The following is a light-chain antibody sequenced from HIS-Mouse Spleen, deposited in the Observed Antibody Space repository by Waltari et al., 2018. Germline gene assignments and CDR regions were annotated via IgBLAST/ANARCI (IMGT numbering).Light chain of an antibody. CDR2: QDS. V-gene: IGLV3-1*01. CDR3: QAWDSSYSV. J-gene: IGLJ2*01. CDR1: KLGDKY. Sequence: SYELTQPPSVSVSPGQTASITCSGDKLGDKYACWYQQKPGQSPVLVIYQDSKRPSGIPERFSGSNSGNTATLTISGTQAMDEADYYGQAWDSSYSVFGGGTKLTVL.